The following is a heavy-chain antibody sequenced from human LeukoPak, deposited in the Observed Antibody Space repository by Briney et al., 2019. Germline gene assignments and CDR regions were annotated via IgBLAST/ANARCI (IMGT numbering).Heavy chain of an antibody. CDR3: ARALDYYGSGSYYWDNWFDP. D-gene: IGHD3-10*01. J-gene: IGHJ5*02. V-gene: IGHV4-39*07. Sequence: SETLSLTCTVSGGSISSSSYYWGWIRQPPGKGLEWIGSIYYSGSTYYNPSLKSRVTTSVDTSKNQFSLKLSSVTAADTAVYYCARALDYYGSGSYYWDNWFDPWGQGTLVTVSS. CDR2: IYYSGST. CDR1: GGSISSSSYY.